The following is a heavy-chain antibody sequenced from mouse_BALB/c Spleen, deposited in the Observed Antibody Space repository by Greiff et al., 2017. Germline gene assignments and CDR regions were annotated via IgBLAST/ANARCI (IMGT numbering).Heavy chain of an antibody. D-gene: IGHD2-4*01. CDR1: GYTFTSYY. V-gene: IGHV1S56*01. CDR3: ASPFYYDYDDYAMDY. J-gene: IGHJ4*01. Sequence: QVQLQQSGPELVKPGASVRISCKASGYTFTSYYIHWVKQRPGQGLEWIGWIYPGNVNTKYNEKFKGKATLTADKSSSTAYMQLSSLTSEDSAVYFCASPFYYDYDDYAMDYWGQGTSVTVSS. CDR2: IYPGNVNT.